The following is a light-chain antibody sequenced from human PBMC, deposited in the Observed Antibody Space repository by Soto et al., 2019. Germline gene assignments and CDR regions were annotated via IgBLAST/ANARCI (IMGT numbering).Light chain of an antibody. CDR2: SAS. CDR3: QQTYNALAIT. Sequence: HITQSPSSLFSSFGNRVPITCRASQSISSWLAWYQQKPGKAPNLLIYSASSLQSGVPSRFSGSGSGTDFTLAISSLQPEDFATYYCQQTYNALAITFGQGTRLEIK. V-gene: IGKV1-39*01. J-gene: IGKJ5*01. CDR1: QSISSW.